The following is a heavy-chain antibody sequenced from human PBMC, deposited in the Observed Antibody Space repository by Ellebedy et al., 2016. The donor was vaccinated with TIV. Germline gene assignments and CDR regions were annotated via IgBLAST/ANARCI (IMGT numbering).Heavy chain of an antibody. CDR3: VPRMVVAFEY. CDR2: ISGTGGST. Sequence: GESLKISCAASGFTFSNYAMSWVRQAPGKGLEWVSIISGTGGSTNYADSVKGRFTISRDNSKNTLYLQMSSLRAEDTAVYYCVPRMVVAFEYWGQGTLVTVSS. J-gene: IGHJ4*02. V-gene: IGHV3-23*01. D-gene: IGHD2-21*01. CDR1: GFTFSNYA.